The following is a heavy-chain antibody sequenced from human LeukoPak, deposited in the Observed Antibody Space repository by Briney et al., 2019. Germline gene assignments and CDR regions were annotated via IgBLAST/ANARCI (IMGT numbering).Heavy chain of an antibody. CDR2: ISHSGTT. CDR1: DYSISSGYF. J-gene: IGHJ4*02. CDR3: ARDPGAYCSGGSCYSGFDY. V-gene: IGHV4-38-2*02. D-gene: IGHD2-15*01. Sequence: SETLSLTCVASDYSISSGYFWGWIRRPPGKGLEWIGSISHSGTTYYNPSFKSRVTISLDTSKNQFSLKLSSVTAADTAVYYCARDPGAYCSGGSCYSGFDYWGQGTLVTVSS.